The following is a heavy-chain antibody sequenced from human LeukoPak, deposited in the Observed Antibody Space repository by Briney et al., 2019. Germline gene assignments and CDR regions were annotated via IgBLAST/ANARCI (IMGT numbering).Heavy chain of an antibody. D-gene: IGHD3-10*02. Sequence: SETLSLTCVVSGGSISAYYWNWIRQPAGKGLGCIGRLHSSGETTSNPSLMSRATMSLDTSRNHFSLNLTSVTAADTAIYYCATMFGESSDFDHWGQGTLVTVSS. CDR1: GGSISAYY. CDR2: LHSSGET. CDR3: ATMFGESSDFDH. J-gene: IGHJ4*02. V-gene: IGHV4-4*07.